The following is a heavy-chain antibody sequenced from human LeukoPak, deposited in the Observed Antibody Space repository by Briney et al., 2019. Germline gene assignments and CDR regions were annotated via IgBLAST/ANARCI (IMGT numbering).Heavy chain of an antibody. D-gene: IGHD3-22*01. V-gene: IGHV3-43D*03. CDR1: GFTFDDYA. J-gene: IGHJ4*02. CDR3: AKDIAYYYDSSGFDY. Sequence: GGSLRLSCAASGFTFDDYAMHWVRQAQGKGLEWVFLISWDGGSTYYADSVKGRFTISRDNSKNSLYLQMNSLRAEDTALYYCAKDIAYYYDSSGFDYWGQGTLVTVSS. CDR2: ISWDGGST.